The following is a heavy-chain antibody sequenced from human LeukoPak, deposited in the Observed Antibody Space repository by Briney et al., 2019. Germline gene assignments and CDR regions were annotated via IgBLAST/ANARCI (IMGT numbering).Heavy chain of an antibody. J-gene: IGHJ5*02. CDR2: IYYSGST. V-gene: IGHV4-39*01. Sequence: PSETLSLTCTVSGGSISSSSYYWGWIRQPPGKGLEWIGSIYYSGSTYYNPSLKSRVTISADTSKNQFSLKLSSVTAADTAVYYCARLDDWFDPWGQGTLVTVSS. CDR1: GGSISSSSYY. CDR3: ARLDDWFDP.